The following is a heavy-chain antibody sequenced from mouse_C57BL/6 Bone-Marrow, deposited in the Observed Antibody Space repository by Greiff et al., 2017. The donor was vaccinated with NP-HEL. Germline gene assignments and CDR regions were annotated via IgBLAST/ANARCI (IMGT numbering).Heavy chain of an antibody. Sequence: EVHLVESGGGLVKPGGSLKLSCAASGFTFSDYGMHWVRQAPEKGLEWVAYISSGSSTIYYADTVKGRFTISRDNAKNTLFLQMTSLRSEDTAMYYCARPHYGSSYVLFDYWGQGTTLTVSS. D-gene: IGHD1-1*01. CDR3: ARPHYGSSYVLFDY. J-gene: IGHJ2*01. CDR2: ISSGSSTI. CDR1: GFTFSDYG. V-gene: IGHV5-17*01.